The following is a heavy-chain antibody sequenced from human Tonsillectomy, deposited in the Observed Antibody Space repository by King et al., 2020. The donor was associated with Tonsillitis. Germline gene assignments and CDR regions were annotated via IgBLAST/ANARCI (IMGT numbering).Heavy chain of an antibody. CDR2: ISYDGSNK. V-gene: IGHV3-30*18. J-gene: IGHJ4*02. CDR1: GFTFSSYG. CDR3: AKDDYYGSGSYDY. D-gene: IGHD3-10*01. Sequence: VQLVESGGGVVQPERSLRLSCAASGFTFSSYGMHWVRQAPGKGLEWVAVISYDGSNKYYADSVKGRFTISRDNSKNTLYLQMNSLRAEDTAVYYCAKDDYYGSGSYDYWGQGTLVTVSS.